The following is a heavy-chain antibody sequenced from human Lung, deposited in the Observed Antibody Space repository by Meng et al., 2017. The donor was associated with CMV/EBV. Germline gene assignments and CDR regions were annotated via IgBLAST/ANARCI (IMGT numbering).Heavy chain of an antibody. CDR2: IYWNDDK. CDR3: AHRPLYPNVFDF. Sequence: SGXXLVXPTQTLTLTCTFSGFSLSTNGVGVGWIRQPPGKALEWLALIYWNDDKRYSPSLRTRLTITKDTSKNQVVLTMTNLDPVDTATYFFAHRPLYPNVFDFWXQGTXVTVSS. CDR1: GFSLSTNGVG. D-gene: IGHD3-16*02. J-gene: IGHJ3*01. V-gene: IGHV2-5*01.